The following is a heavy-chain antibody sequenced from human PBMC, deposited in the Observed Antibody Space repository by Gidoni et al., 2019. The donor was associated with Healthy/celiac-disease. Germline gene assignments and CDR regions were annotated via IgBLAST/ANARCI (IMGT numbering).Heavy chain of an antibody. D-gene: IGHD3-16*01. Sequence: NGNTNYAQKLQGRVTMTTDTSTSTAYMELRSLRSDDTAVYYCARVDTWQDYYYYGMDVWGQGTTVTVSS. V-gene: IGHV1-18*01. CDR3: ARVDTWQDYYYYGMDV. J-gene: IGHJ6*02. CDR2: NGNT.